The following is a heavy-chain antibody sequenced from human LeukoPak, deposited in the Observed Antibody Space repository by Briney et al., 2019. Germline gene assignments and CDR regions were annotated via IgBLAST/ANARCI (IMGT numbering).Heavy chain of an antibody. D-gene: IGHD3-22*01. CDR3: ARDEYYYDSSLYFQH. V-gene: IGHV3-21*01. CDR1: GFTFSSYS. J-gene: IGHJ1*01. Sequence: GGSLRLSCAASGFTFSSYSMNWVRQAPGKGLEWVSSISSSSSYIYYADSVKGRFTISRDNAKNSLYLQMNSMRAEDTAVYYCARDEYYYDSSLYFQHWGQGTLVTVSS. CDR2: ISSSSSYI.